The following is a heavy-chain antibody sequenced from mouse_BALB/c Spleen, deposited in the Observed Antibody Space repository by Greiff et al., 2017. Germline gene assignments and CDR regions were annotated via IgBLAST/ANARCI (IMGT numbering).Heavy chain of an antibody. CDR2: SRNKANDYTT. Sequence: EVQVVESGGGLVQPGGSLRLSCATSGFTFSDFYMEWVRQPPGKRLEWIAASRNKANDYTTEYSASVKGRFIVSRDTSQSILYLQMNALRAEDTAIYYCARDVYDGYYGWYFDVWGAGTTVTVSS. D-gene: IGHD2-3*01. CDR3: ARDVYDGYYGWYFDV. V-gene: IGHV7-1*02. J-gene: IGHJ1*01. CDR1: GFTFSDFY.